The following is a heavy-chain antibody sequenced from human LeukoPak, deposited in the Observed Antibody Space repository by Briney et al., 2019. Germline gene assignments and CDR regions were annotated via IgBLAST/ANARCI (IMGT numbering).Heavy chain of an antibody. Sequence: GGSLRLSCAASGFTFDDYGMSWVRQAPGKGLEWVSGINWNGGSTGYADSVKGRFTISRDNAKNSLYLQMNSLRPEDTAVYYCVKDGGSSWYGLDYWGQGTLVTVSS. J-gene: IGHJ4*02. CDR1: GFTFDDYG. CDR2: INWNGGST. V-gene: IGHV3-20*04. D-gene: IGHD6-13*01. CDR3: VKDGGSSWYGLDY.